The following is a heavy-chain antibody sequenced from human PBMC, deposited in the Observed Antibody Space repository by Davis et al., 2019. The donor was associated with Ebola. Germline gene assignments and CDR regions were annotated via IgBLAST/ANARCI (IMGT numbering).Heavy chain of an antibody. CDR2: ISSSSSYI. CDR3: ARAIAYYYYGMDV. J-gene: IGHJ6*02. V-gene: IGHV3-11*06. CDR1: GFTFSDYY. Sequence: GESLKISCAASGFTFSDYYMSWIRQAPGKGLEWVSYISSSSSYIYYADSVKGRFTISRDNAKNSLYLQMNSLRAEDTAVYYCARAIAYYYYGMDVWGQGTTVTVSS.